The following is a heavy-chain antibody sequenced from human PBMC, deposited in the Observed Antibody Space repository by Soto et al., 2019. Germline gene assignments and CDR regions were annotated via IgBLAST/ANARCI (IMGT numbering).Heavy chain of an antibody. CDR3: ARVVRDDGSGSYYKDY. J-gene: IGHJ4*02. Sequence: GGSLRLSCAASGFTFSNAWMSWVRQAPGKGLEWVSVIYSGGSTYYADSVKGRFTISRDNSKNTLYLQMNSLRAEDTAVYYCARVVRDDGSGSYYKDYWGQGTLVTVSS. D-gene: IGHD3-10*01. CDR1: GFTFSNAW. CDR2: IYSGGST. V-gene: IGHV3-53*01.